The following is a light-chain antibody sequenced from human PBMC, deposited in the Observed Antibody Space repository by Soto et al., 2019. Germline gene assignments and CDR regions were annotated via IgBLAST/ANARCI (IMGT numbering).Light chain of an antibody. Sequence: QSVLTQAPSVSGTPGQRVTITCSGSSSNIGRNSVNWYQHLPGTAPKLLTHGSNHRPSGVPDRFSGSKSDTSASLAISGLQPEDEADYCCAAWDDSLNEYVFGDGTKVTVL. V-gene: IGLV1-44*01. CDR1: SSNIGRNS. J-gene: IGLJ1*01. CDR2: GSN. CDR3: AAWDDSLNEYV.